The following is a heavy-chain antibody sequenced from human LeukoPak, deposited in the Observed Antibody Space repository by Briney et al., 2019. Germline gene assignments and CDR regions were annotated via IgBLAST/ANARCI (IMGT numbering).Heavy chain of an antibody. Sequence: GESLKISFKGSGYSFTSYWISWVRQMPGKGLEWMGRIDPSDSYANYSPSFQGHVTISADKSISTTYLQWNSLEASDTAMYYCASLNSGSYYGLGFFDLWGRGTLVTVSS. CDR1: GYSFTSYW. V-gene: IGHV5-10-1*01. CDR2: IDPSDSYA. J-gene: IGHJ2*01. CDR3: ASLNSGSYYGLGFFDL. D-gene: IGHD1-26*01.